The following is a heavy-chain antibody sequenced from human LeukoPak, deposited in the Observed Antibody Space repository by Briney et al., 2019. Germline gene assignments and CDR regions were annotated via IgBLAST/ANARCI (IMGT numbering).Heavy chain of an antibody. CDR1: GGSISTYF. Sequence: SETLSLTCTVSGGSISTYFWSWIRQPPGKGLEWIGYIYSSGSTSYSPSLKSRVTILVDTSKNQFSLRLSSVTATDTAVYYCARAGNSWFDPWGQGTLVTVSS. CDR3: ARAGNSWFDP. CDR2: IYSSGST. V-gene: IGHV4-59*01. J-gene: IGHJ5*02.